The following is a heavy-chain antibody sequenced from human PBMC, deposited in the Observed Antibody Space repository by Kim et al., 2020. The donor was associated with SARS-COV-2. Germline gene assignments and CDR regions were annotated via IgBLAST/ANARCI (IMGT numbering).Heavy chain of an antibody. V-gene: IGHV1-46*01. CDR1: GYTFTSYY. CDR2: INPSGGST. Sequence: ASVKVSCKASGYTFTSYYMHWVRQAPGQGLEWMGIINPSGGSTSYAQKFQGRVTMTRDTSTSTVYMELISLRSEDTAVYYCARDQPYYDFWSGPPGYGMDVWGQGTTVTVSS. CDR3: ARDQPYYDFWSGPPGYGMDV. J-gene: IGHJ6*02. D-gene: IGHD3-3*01.